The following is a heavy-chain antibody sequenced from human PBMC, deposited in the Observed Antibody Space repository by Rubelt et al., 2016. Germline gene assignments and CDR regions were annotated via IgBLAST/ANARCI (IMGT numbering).Heavy chain of an antibody. D-gene: IGHD6-13*01. CDR2: IYYSGRT. CDR3: ARRIAVAGGWFDP. V-gene: IGHV4-39*01. J-gene: IGHJ5*02. Sequence: QLQLQESGPGLVKPSETLSLTCTVSGGSISSSSYHWGWIRQPPGKGLEWIGTIYYSGRTYYNPSLKSRVSISVDTSKNQFYLKRTSVTAADTAVYYCARRIAVAGGWFDPWGQGTLVTVSA. CDR1: GGSISSSSYH.